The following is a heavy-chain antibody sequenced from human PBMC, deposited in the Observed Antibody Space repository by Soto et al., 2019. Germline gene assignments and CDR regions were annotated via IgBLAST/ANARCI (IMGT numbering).Heavy chain of an antibody. CDR1: GFTLSGYW. V-gene: IGHV3-7*01. Sequence: GGSLRLCCAACGFTLSGYWMNWVRQAPEKGLEWVANIKQDGSEKNYADSVKGRFTISRDNAKNSLYLQMNSLRAEDTAVYYCATLEYSSSWYYFDYWGQGTLVTVSS. CDR3: ATLEYSSSWYYFDY. CDR2: IKQDGSEK. D-gene: IGHD6-13*01. J-gene: IGHJ4*02.